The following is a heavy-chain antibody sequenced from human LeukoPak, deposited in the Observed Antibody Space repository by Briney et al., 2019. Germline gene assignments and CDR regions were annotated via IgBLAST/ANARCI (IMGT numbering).Heavy chain of an antibody. CDR1: GFAFSGYW. J-gene: IGHJ4*02. V-gene: IGHV3-7*01. Sequence: PGGSLRLSCAASGFAFSGYWMSWVRQAPGKGLEWVANIKQEGGEKYYVDSVKGRFTISRDNAKNSLYLQMNSLRAEDTAVYYCARLRIQLWSPPHYYFGSWGQGTLVTVSS. CDR2: IKQEGGEK. CDR3: ARLRIQLWSPPHYYFGS. D-gene: IGHD5-18*01.